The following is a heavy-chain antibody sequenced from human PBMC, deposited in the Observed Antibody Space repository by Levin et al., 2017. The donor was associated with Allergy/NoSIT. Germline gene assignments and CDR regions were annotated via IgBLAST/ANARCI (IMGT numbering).Heavy chain of an antibody. CDR3: AKPNCGGDCYTDSYYYYMDV. CDR1: GFIFRSFA. V-gene: IGHV3-23*01. Sequence: GGSLRLSYAASGFIFRSFAMNWVRQAPGKGLEWVSTITGSGGSTYYADSVKGRFTISRDNSKNTLFLQMNSLRAEDTAIYYCAKPNCGGDCYTDSYYYYMDVWGKGTAVTVSS. D-gene: IGHD2-21*01. J-gene: IGHJ6*03. CDR2: ITGSGGST.